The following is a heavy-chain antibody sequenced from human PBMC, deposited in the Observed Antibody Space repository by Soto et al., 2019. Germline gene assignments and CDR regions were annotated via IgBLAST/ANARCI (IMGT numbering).Heavy chain of an antibody. CDR1: GGSISSSSYY. D-gene: IGHD6-13*01. CDR3: ATIAAAGSFVRMFDP. J-gene: IGHJ5*02. CDR2: IYYSGST. V-gene: IGHV4-39*01. Sequence: PSETLSLTCTVSGGSISSSSYYWGWIRQPPGKGLEWIGSIYYSGSTYYNPSLKSRVTISVDTSKNQFSLKLSSVTAADTAVFYCATIAAAGSFVRMFDPWGQGTLVTVSS.